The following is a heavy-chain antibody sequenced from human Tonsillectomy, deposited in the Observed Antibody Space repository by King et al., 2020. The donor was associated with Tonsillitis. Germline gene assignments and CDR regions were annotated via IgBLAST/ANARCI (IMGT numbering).Heavy chain of an antibody. CDR3: VGLGSSSWSFYWYFDL. Sequence: VQLVESGGGLVQPGGSLRLSCVASEFIFSSYWMSWVRQVPGKGLEWVANIKQDGSEKSYVDSVKGRFTISRDNAKNSLYLEMNSLRGEDTALYYCVGLGSSSWSFYWYFDLWGRGTLVTVSS. J-gene: IGHJ2*01. D-gene: IGHD6-13*01. V-gene: IGHV3-7*01. CDR1: EFIFSSYW. CDR2: IKQDGSEK.